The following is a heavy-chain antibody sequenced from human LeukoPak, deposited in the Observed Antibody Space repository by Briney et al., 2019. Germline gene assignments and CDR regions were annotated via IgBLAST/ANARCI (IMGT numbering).Heavy chain of an antibody. Sequence: PGGSLRLSCAASGFTVSSNYMSWVRQAPGKGLEWVSVIYTSGTADYADSVKGRFIISRDTSKNTVNLQMNSLRAEDTAVYYCASGQLSGKGFDSWGQGTLVTVSS. D-gene: IGHD1-26*01. J-gene: IGHJ4*02. CDR1: GFTVSSNY. CDR2: IYTSGTA. CDR3: ASGQLSGKGFDS. V-gene: IGHV3-66*01.